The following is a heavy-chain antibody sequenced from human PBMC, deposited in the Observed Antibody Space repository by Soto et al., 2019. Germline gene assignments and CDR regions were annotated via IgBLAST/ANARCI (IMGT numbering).Heavy chain of an antibody. CDR1: GFTFSDSF. V-gene: IGHV3-11*01. CDR3: AGDQGPNYRAA. CDR2: ISGRDGNI. J-gene: IGHJ6*03. Sequence: QVQLVESGGGLVKPGGSLRLSCAASGFTFSDSFMSWSRQTPGKGLEWLSYISGRDGNIYYADSVRGRFTISRDNAKNPVYRQRNSLRAKNPAVYNCAGDQGPNYRAAWGKGTPVTAS.